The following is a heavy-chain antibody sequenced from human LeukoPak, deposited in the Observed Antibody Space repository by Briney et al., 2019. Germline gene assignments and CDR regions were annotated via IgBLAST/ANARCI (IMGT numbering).Heavy chain of an antibody. CDR1: GFTFSSYS. CDR3: ARASYYDSSGYYSAMGYYYYMDV. CDR2: ISSSSSYI. Sequence: GGSLRLSCAASGFTFSSYSMNWVRQAPGKGLEWVSSISSSSSYIYYADSVKGRFTISRDNAKNSLYLQMNSLRAEDTAVYYCARASYYDSSGYYSAMGYYYYMDVWGKGTTVTVSS. J-gene: IGHJ6*03. V-gene: IGHV3-21*01. D-gene: IGHD3-22*01.